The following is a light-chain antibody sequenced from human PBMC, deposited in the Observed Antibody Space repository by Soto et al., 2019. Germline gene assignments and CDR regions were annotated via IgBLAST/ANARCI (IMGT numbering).Light chain of an antibody. CDR3: QQYDDWPGVT. Sequence: IVMTQSPPTLSVSPGERATLSCRASRSISTNVAWYQHKSGQAPRLLIYSASTRATGIPTRFSGSGSGTEFTLTISSLQSEDFATYYCQQYDDWPGVTFGPGTKVDIK. J-gene: IGKJ3*01. V-gene: IGKV3-15*01. CDR1: RSISTN. CDR2: SAS.